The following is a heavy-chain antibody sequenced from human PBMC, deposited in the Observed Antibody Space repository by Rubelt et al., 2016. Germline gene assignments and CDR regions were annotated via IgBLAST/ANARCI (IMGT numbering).Heavy chain of an antibody. CDR1: GFTVSSNY. CDR2: IYSAGTT. J-gene: IGHJ4*02. CDR3: ARDLGSEYSTTYYWAY. D-gene: IGHD6-6*01. Sequence: EVQLVESGGGLVQPGGSLRLSCAAAGFTVSSNYMSWVRQAPGKGLEWVSIIYSAGTTYYADSVKGRFTISRDISKNTLYLQKNSLVAEDTALFYCARDLGSEYSTTYYWAYWGQGTLVTVSS. V-gene: IGHV3-66*01.